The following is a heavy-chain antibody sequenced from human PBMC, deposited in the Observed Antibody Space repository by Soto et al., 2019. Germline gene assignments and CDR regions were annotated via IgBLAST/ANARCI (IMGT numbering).Heavy chain of an antibody. D-gene: IGHD6-6*01. CDR3: ARDREAARPGWFDP. CDR1: GYTFTNHG. J-gene: IGHJ5*02. Sequence: QLQLVQSGAEVKKPGASVKVSCKASGYTFTNHGISWVRQAPGQGLEWMGWINPYNGNTNYAQKFQGRVTMTTDTPTSTAYMELRSLRSDDTAVYYCARDREAARPGWFDPWGQGTLVTVSS. V-gene: IGHV1-18*04. CDR2: INPYNGNT.